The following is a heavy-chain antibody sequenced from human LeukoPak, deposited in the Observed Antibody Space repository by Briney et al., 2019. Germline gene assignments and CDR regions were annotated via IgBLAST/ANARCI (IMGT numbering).Heavy chain of an antibody. D-gene: IGHD6-13*01. J-gene: IGHJ4*02. V-gene: IGHV4-59*01. CDR1: GGSISSYY. Sequence: SETLSLTCTISGGSISSYYWSWIRQPPGKGLEWIGYIYYSGTTNYNPSFKSRVTISVDTSKNQFSLKLSSVTAADTAVYYCARGVYIAAAQYGYWGQGTLVTVSS. CDR2: IYYSGTT. CDR3: ARGVYIAAAQYGY.